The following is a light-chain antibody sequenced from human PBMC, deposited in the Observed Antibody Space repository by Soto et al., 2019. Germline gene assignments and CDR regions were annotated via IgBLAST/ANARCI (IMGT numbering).Light chain of an antibody. Sequence: AIRMTQSPSSLSASTGDRVTITCRASQSISSHLARYQQKPGQAPKLRIYAAPAWQTGVPSRFSGSGSGTDFTLTLSCLQSDDFATYSCQQYYSYPRTFGQGTKVDI. CDR2: AAP. V-gene: IGKV1-8*01. CDR1: QSISSH. J-gene: IGKJ1*01. CDR3: QQYYSYPRT.